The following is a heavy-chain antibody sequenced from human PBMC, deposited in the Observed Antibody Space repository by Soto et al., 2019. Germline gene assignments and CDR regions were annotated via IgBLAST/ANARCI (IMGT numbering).Heavy chain of an antibody. CDR1: GFTFTSYG. J-gene: IGHJ4*02. D-gene: IGHD5-18*01. CDR2: ISYDGGLQ. CDR3: VSDRGYGHASVPYS. V-gene: IGHV3-30*03. Sequence: QAHLVESGGGVVQPGRSLRLSCAGSGFTFTSYGMHWVRQAPGTRLEWVAVISYDGGLQHYADSVKGRFTISRDNSKNMVLLQMNSLRAEDTAVYYCVSDRGYGHASVPYSWGQGTLVSVSS.